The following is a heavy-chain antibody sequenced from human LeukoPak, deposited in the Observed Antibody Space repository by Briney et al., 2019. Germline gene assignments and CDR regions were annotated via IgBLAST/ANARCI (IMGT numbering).Heavy chain of an antibody. CDR2: IKSKTDGGTT. CDR3: TTRGGSFSIFDY. D-gene: IGHD1-26*01. V-gene: IGHV3-15*01. Sequence: WIRQSPGKGLEWVGRIKSKTDGGTTDYAAPVKGRFTISRDDSKNTLYLQMNSLKTEDTAVYYCTTRGGSFSIFDYWGQGTLVTVSS. J-gene: IGHJ4*02.